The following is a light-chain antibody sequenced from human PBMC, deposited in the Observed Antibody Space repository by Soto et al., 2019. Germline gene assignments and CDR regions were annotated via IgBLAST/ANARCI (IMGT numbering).Light chain of an antibody. CDR1: QSVSSSY. V-gene: IGKV3-20*01. Sequence: EIGLTQSPGTLSLSPGERATLSCRASQSVSSSYFAWYQQKPGQAPRLLIYAASSRATGIPDRFSGSGSGTDFTLTISRLEPEDFAVYYCQQYGSSPWTFGQGTKVEIK. CDR2: AAS. J-gene: IGKJ1*01. CDR3: QQYGSSPWT.